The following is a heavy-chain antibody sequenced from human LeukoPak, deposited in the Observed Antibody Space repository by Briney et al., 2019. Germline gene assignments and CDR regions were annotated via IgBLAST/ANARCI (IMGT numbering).Heavy chain of an antibody. CDR1: GITLSNYW. D-gene: IGHD2-21*02. J-gene: IGHJ4*02. CDR2: IKQDGSDK. CDR3: ATYHNTLTAKRSYY. V-gene: IGHV3-7*03. Sequence: GGSLRLSCAASGITLSNYWMKWVRQAPGKGLEWLATIKQDGSDKFYVDSVKGRFTISRDNAGNSLYLQMNSLRAEDTAVYYCATYHNTLTAKRSYYWGQGTLVTVSS.